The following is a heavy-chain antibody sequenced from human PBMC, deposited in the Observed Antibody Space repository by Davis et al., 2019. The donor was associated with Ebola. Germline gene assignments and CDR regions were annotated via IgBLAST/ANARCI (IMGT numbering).Heavy chain of an antibody. Sequence: PGGSLRLSCKDSGNSFTSHWIGWVRQLPGKGLEWMGRIDPSDSYTNYSPSFQGHVTISADRSISTAYLQWSSLKASDTAMYYCASLRRTITGMDDAFDIWGQGTMVTVSS. D-gene: IGHD2-8*02. CDR1: GNSFTSHW. J-gene: IGHJ3*02. V-gene: IGHV5-10-1*01. CDR2: IDPSDSYT. CDR3: ASLRRTITGMDDAFDI.